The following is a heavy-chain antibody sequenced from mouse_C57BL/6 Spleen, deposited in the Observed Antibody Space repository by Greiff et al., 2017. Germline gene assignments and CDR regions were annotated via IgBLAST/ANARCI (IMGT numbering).Heavy chain of an antibody. CDR1: GYTFTSYW. V-gene: IGHV1-64*01. J-gene: IGHJ1*03. D-gene: IGHD2-5*01. CDR2: IHPNSGST. CDR3: ARNYSNGGYFDV. Sequence: QVHVKQPGAELVKPGASVKLSCKASGYTFTSYWMHWVKQRPGQGLEWIGMIHPNSGSTNYNEKFKSKATLTVDKSSSTAYMQLSSLTSEDSAVYYCARNYSNGGYFDVWGTGTTVTVSS.